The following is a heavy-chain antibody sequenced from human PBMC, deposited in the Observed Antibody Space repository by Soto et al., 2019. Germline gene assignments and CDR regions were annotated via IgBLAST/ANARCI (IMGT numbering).Heavy chain of an antibody. CDR3: EKNRGDPGDV. CDR2: ISYDGGNQ. Sequence: QVRLVESGGGVVLPGRPLRLSCAASGFAFSTSDIHWVRQAPGKGLEWVALISYDGGNQYYADSVKGRFTISRDNSKSTLYLQMNSQTPEDTAFYYCEKNRGDPGDVGGQGTLVNVSS. D-gene: IGHD4-17*01. V-gene: IGHV3-30*18. J-gene: IGHJ4*02. CDR1: GFAFSTSD.